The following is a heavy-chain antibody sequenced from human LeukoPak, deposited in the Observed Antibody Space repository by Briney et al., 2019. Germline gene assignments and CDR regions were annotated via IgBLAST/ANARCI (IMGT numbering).Heavy chain of an antibody. D-gene: IGHD3-10*01. CDR2: INPNSGGT. CDR3: ARGYYGSGSPTD. Sequence: ASVKVSCKASRNTFTGYYMHWVRQAPGQGLEWMGWINPNSGGTNYAQKFQGRVTMTRDTSISTAYMELSRLRSDDTAVYYCARGYYGSGSPTDWGQGTLVTVSS. V-gene: IGHV1-2*02. J-gene: IGHJ4*02. CDR1: RNTFTGYY.